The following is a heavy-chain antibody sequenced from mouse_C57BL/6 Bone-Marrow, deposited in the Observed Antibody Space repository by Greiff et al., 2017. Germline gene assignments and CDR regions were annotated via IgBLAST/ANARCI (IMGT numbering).Heavy chain of an antibody. D-gene: IGHD2-2*01. V-gene: IGHV3-6*01. CDR1: GYSITSGYY. CDR3: ARDGYWFAY. CDR2: ISYDGSN. J-gene: IGHJ3*01. Sequence: EVKLMESGPGLVKPSQSLSLTCSVTGYSITSGYYWNWIRQFPGNKLEWMGYISYDGSNNYNPSLKNRISITRDTSKNQFFLKFNSVTTEDTATYYCARDGYWFAYWGQGTLVTVSA.